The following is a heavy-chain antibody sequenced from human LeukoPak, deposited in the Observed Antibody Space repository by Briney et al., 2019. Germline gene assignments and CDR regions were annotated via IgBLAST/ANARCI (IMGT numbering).Heavy chain of an antibody. J-gene: IGHJ4*02. CDR1: GYTFTSYA. V-gene: IGHV1-3*01. CDR3: ARRDSSGWYVFDY. Sequence: GASVKVSCKACGYTFTSYAMHWVRQAPGQRLEWMGWINAGNGNTKYSQKFQGRVTITRDTSASTAYMELSSLRSEDTAVYYCARRDSSGWYVFDYWGQGTLVTVSS. CDR2: INAGNGNT. D-gene: IGHD6-19*01.